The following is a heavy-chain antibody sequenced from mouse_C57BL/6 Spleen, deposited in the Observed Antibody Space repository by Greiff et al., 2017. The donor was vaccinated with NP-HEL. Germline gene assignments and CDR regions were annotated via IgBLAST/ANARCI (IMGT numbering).Heavy chain of an antibody. CDR3: ARSPYDSNDPAWCAY. V-gene: IGHV1-80*01. CDR1: GYAFSSYW. J-gene: IGHJ3*01. Sequence: VQLQPSGAELVKPGASVKISCKASGYAFSSYWMNWVKQRPGKGLEWIGQIYPGDGDTNYNGTFQGKATLTADKSSSTAYMQLSSLTSEDSAVYFGARSPYDSNDPAWCAYWGQGTLVTVSA. CDR2: IYPGDGDT. D-gene: IGHD2-5*01.